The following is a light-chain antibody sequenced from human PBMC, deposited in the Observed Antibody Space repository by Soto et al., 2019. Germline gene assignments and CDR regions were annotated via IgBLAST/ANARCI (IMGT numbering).Light chain of an antibody. Sequence: ALTQPPSASGFPGQSVTISCTGTSSDVGYYDYVSWYQQHPGKAPRLVIYEVTKRPSGVPDRVSASKSGNTASLTVSGLRAEDEADYYCSSYAGSNNFVFGSGTKVTVL. CDR3: SSYAGSNNFV. V-gene: IGLV2-8*01. J-gene: IGLJ1*01. CDR2: EVT. CDR1: SSDVGYYDY.